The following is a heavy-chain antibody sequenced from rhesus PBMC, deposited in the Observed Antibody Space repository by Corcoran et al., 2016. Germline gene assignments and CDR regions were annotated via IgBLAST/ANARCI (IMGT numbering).Heavy chain of an antibody. Sequence: EVQLVESGGGLVQPGGSLRLSCAASGFTFSSYWMYWVRQAPGKGLDVVSRISSKGRSTNYADSVKGRFTISRENAKNSLYLQMNSLRAEDTAVYYCAKGGSSGWYPHYFDYWGQGVLVTVSS. V-gene: IGHV3-119*01. CDR3: AKGGSSGWYPHYFDY. CDR1: GFTFSSYW. CDR2: ISSKGRST. D-gene: IGHD6-31*01. J-gene: IGHJ4*01.